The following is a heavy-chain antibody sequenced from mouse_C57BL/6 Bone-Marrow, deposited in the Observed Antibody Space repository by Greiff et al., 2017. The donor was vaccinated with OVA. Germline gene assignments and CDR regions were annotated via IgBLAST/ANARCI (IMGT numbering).Heavy chain of an antibody. J-gene: IGHJ1*03. CDR3: ADYYGSRRYFDV. CDR1: GYAFSSSW. D-gene: IGHD1-1*01. CDR2: IYPGDGDT. Sequence: VKLQESGPELVKPGASVKISCKASGYAFSSSWMNWVKQRPGKGLEWIGRIYPGDGDTNYNGKFKGKATLTADKSSSTAYMQLSSLTSEDSAVYFCADYYGSRRYFDVWGTGTTVTVSS. V-gene: IGHV1-82*01.